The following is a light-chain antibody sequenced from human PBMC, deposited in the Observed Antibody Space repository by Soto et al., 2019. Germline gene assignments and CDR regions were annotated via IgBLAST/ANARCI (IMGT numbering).Light chain of an antibody. CDR1: NNDIGGYNY. CDR3: SSYAGSSNLV. V-gene: IGLV2-8*01. CDR2: DVT. J-gene: IGLJ2*01. Sequence: QSALTQPPSASASPGQSVTISCTGTNNDIGGYNYVSWYQHHPGKAPQLIIYDVTKRPSGVLDRFSGSMSGNTASLTVAGLQTYDEAEYFCSSYAGSSNLVFGTGTKLTVL.